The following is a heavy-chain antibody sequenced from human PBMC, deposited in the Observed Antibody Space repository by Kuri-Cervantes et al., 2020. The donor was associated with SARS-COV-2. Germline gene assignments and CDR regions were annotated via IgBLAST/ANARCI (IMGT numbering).Heavy chain of an antibody. V-gene: IGHV3-23*01. CDR1: GFTFSTYA. CDR2: VSGNGDTT. CDR3: AARRWLGVPIAPVELYIHV. J-gene: IGHJ1*01. D-gene: IGHD6-19*01. Sequence: GGSLRLSCAASGFTFSTYAINWVRQGPGKGLEWVSEVSGNGDTTFYADSVKGRFTVSRDNPKNTLYLQMSNLRAEDTAVYYCAARRWLGVPIAPVELYIHVWGQGTLVTVSS.